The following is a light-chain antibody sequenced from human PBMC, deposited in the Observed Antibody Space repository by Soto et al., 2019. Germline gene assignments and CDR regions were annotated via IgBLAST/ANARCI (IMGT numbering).Light chain of an antibody. Sequence: QSVLTQPPSVSGAPGQRVTISCTGSSSNIGAGYDVHWCQQLPGRAPKLLIYGNTSRPSGVPDRFSGSKSGTSASLAITGLQAEDEADYYCLSFDSSLSVVFGGGTKLTVL. J-gene: IGLJ2*01. CDR1: SSNIGAGYD. CDR3: LSFDSSLSVV. V-gene: IGLV1-40*01. CDR2: GNT.